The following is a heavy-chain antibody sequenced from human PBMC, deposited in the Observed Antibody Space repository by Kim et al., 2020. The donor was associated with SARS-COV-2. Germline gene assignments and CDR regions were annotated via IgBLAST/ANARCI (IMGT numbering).Heavy chain of an antibody. J-gene: IGHJ6*02. CDR2: IYYSGST. CDR1: GGSISSSSYY. CDR3: ARDASRYYYGSGSFPLYYYGMDV. D-gene: IGHD3-10*01. Sequence: SETLSLTCTVSGGSISSSSYYWGWIRQPPGKGLEWIGSIYYSGSTYYNPSLKSRVTISVDTSKNQFSLKLSSVTAADTAVYYCARDASRYYYGSGSFPLYYYGMDVWGQGTTVTVSS. V-gene: IGHV4-39*07.